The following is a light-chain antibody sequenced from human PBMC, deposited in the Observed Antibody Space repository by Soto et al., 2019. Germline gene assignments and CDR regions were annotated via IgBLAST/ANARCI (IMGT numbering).Light chain of an antibody. CDR2: ENN. J-gene: IGLJ1*01. Sequence: QSALTQPPSVSAAPGRKVTISCSGSSSNIGNNYVSWYQQLPGTAPKLLIYENNKRPSGIPDRFSGSKSGTSATLGITGLRTGDEADYYCGTWDSSLSAGVFGTGTKVTVL. CDR1: SSNIGNNY. V-gene: IGLV1-51*02. CDR3: GTWDSSLSAGV.